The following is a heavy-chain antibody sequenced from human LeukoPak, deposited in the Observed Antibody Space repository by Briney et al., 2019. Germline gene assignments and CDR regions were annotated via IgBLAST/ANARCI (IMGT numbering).Heavy chain of an antibody. CDR2: ISGSGGST. Sequence: GGSLRLSCAASGFTFSSYAMSWVRQAPGKGLEWVSAISGSGGSTYYADSVKGRFTISRDNSKNTLYLQMNSLRAEDTAVYYCAKDLRGRWFGELTVDYWGQGTLVTVSS. J-gene: IGHJ4*02. CDR1: GFTFSSYA. D-gene: IGHD3-10*01. V-gene: IGHV3-23*01. CDR3: AKDLRGRWFGELTVDY.